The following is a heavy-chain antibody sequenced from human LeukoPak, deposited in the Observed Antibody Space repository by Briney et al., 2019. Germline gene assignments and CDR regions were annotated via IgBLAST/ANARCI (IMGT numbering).Heavy chain of an antibody. CDR2: ISSSSYI. V-gene: IGHV3-21*01. D-gene: IGHD1-26*01. Sequence: PGGSLRLSCAASGLTFSSDSMNRVGQAPGQGLEWVSSISSSSYIYYADSVKGRFTISRDNAKNSLYLQMNSLRAEDTAVYYCARPRRQGPIVGATHYFDYWGQGTLVTVSS. CDR3: ARPRRQGPIVGATHYFDY. J-gene: IGHJ4*02. CDR1: GLTFSSDS.